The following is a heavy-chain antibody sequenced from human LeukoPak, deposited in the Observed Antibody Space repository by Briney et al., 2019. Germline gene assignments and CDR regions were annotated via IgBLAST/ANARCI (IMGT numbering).Heavy chain of an antibody. Sequence: SETLSLTCTVSGGSISSYYWSWIRQPAGKGLEWIGRIYTSGSTNYNPSLKSRVTMSVDTSKNQFSLKLSSVTAADTAVYYCARAGPGYSDGYEHPEGLDAFDIWGRGTMVTVSS. D-gene: IGHD5-18*01. CDR1: GGSISSYY. CDR3: ARAGPGYSDGYEHPEGLDAFDI. CDR2: IYTSGST. J-gene: IGHJ3*02. V-gene: IGHV4-4*07.